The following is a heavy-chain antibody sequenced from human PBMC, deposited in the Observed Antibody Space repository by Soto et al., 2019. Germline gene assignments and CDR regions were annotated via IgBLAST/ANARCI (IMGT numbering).Heavy chain of an antibody. D-gene: IGHD2-2*01. V-gene: IGHV3-74*01. J-gene: IGHJ4*02. CDR2: INADGTST. Sequence: DVQLVESGGGLVQPGGSLRLSCAASGFTFSNSWMHWVRQVSGKGLEWVSRINADGTSTSYADSVKGRFTISRDNAKNTLYLHVNSLRAVDTAVYYCVKVLARGVGVPRFYFDSWGQGALVTVSS. CDR1: GFTFSNSW. CDR3: VKVLARGVGVPRFYFDS.